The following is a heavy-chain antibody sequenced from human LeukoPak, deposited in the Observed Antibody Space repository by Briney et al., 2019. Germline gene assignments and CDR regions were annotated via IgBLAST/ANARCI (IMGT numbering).Heavy chain of an antibody. D-gene: IGHD6-13*01. V-gene: IGHV1-8*01. CDR1: GYTFTSYD. J-gene: IGHJ4*02. CDR2: MNPNSGNT. Sequence: ASVKVSCKASGYTFTSYDINWVRQATGQGLEWMGLMNPNSGNTGYDQKFQGRVTMTRNTSISTAYMELRSLRSEDTAVYYCARGVYWWGAAGSPPGYWGQGNLVTVSS. CDR3: ARGVYWWGAAGSPPGY.